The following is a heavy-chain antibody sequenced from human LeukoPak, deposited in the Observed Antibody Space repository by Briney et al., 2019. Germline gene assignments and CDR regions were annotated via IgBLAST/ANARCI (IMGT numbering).Heavy chain of an antibody. Sequence: GGSLRLSCVASGFTFGPYTMNWVRQAPGKGLEWISHITSGSDTKYYADSVKGRFTISRDNAKNSLYLQMNSLRAEDTAVYYCAKSLFTSAAGSGRASDIWGQGTMVTVSS. CDR1: GFTFGPYT. D-gene: IGHD3-10*01. CDR2: ITSGSDTK. J-gene: IGHJ3*02. CDR3: AKSLFTSAAGSGRASDI. V-gene: IGHV3-48*04.